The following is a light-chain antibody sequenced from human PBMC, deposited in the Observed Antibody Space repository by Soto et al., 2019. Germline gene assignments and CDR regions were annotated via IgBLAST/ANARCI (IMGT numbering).Light chain of an antibody. V-gene: IGKV1-39*01. Sequence: DIQMTQSPSSLSASVGDRVTMTCRASQTISSYLNWYQQKPGKAPNLLIYAASGLQSGVPSRFSGSGSGTDFTLTINSLQPEDFAIYYCQQTYSTPRTFGQGTKVEIK. J-gene: IGKJ1*01. CDR1: QTISSY. CDR2: AAS. CDR3: QQTYSTPRT.